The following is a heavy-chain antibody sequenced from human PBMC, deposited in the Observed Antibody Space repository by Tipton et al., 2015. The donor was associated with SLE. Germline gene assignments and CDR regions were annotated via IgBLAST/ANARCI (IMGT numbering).Heavy chain of an antibody. Sequence: TLSLTCTVSGGSISSYYWSWIRQPPGKGLEWIGYIYYSGSTNYNPSLKSRVTISVDTSKNQFSLKLRSVTAADTAVYYCARAYGDYDAYYMDVWGKGTTVAVSS. J-gene: IGHJ6*03. V-gene: IGHV4-59*12. CDR3: ARAYGDYDAYYMDV. CDR1: GGSISSYY. D-gene: IGHD4-17*01. CDR2: IYYSGST.